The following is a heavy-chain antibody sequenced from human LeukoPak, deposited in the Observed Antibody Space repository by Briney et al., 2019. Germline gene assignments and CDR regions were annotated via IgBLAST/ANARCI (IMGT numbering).Heavy chain of an antibody. V-gene: IGHV3-48*03. Sequence: GGSLRLSCAASGFTFSNYEFNWVRQAPGKGLEWVSYISSRGRNIYYADSVRGRFTISRDNSKNTLYLQMNSLRAEDTAVYYCAKTADGSYYYGMDVWGQGTTVTVSS. CDR1: GFTFSNYE. CDR3: AKTADGSYYYGMDV. D-gene: IGHD6-13*01. J-gene: IGHJ6*02. CDR2: ISSRGRNI.